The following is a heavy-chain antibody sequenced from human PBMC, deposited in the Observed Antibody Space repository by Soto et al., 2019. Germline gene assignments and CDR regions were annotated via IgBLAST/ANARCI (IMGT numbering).Heavy chain of an antibody. J-gene: IGHJ4*02. CDR1: GFTFSSYA. CDR2: ISGSGGST. V-gene: IGHV3-23*01. CDR3: AKDQNVVVVPAATLFDY. Sequence: GGSLRLSCAASGFTFSSYAMSWVRQAPGKGLEWVSAISGSGGSTYYADSVKGRFTISRDNSKNTLYLQMNSLRAEDTAVYYCAKDQNVVVVPAATLFDYWGQGTLVTVSS. D-gene: IGHD2-2*01.